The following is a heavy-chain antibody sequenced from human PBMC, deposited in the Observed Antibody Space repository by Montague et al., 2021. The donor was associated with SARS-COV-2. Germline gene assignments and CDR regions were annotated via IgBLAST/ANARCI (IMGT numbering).Heavy chain of an antibody. CDR1: GFTFSSYA. D-gene: IGHD3-9*01. CDR2: ISYDGSNK. Sequence: SLRLSCSASGFTFSSYAMHWVRQAPGKGLEWVAVISYDGSNKYYXDFVKGRFTISRDNSKNTLYLQMNSLRAEDTAVYYCARDATYYDILTGYPAFDYYYYYYMDVWGKGTTVTVSS. J-gene: IGHJ6*03. V-gene: IGHV3-30*04. CDR3: ARDATYYDILTGYPAFDYYYYYYMDV.